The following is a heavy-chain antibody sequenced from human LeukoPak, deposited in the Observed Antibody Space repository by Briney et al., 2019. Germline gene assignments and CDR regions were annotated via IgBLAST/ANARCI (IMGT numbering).Heavy chain of an antibody. Sequence: ASVKVSCKASGYSFTSYGISWVRQAPGQGLEWMGWMNPNSGNTGYAQKFQGRVTMTRNTSISTAYMELSSLRSEDTAVYYCARDRPFYYYYMDVWGKGTTVTVSS. J-gene: IGHJ6*03. V-gene: IGHV1-8*02. CDR3: ARDRPFYYYYMDV. CDR2: MNPNSGNT. CDR1: GYSFTSYG.